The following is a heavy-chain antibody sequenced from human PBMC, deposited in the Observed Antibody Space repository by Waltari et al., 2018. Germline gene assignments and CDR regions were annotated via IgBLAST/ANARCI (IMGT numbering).Heavy chain of an antibody. CDR1: GGTFSSYA. Sequence: QVQLVQSGAEVKKPGSSVKVSCKASGGTFSSYAISWVRQAPGQGLEWMGGIIPIFGTANYAQKFQGRVTITADESTSTAYMELSSLRSEDTAVYYCALGQMEIYAYGDYVGEFDYWGQGTLVTVSS. J-gene: IGHJ4*02. CDR2: IIPIFGTA. V-gene: IGHV1-69*12. CDR3: ALGQMEIYAYGDYVGEFDY. D-gene: IGHD4-17*01.